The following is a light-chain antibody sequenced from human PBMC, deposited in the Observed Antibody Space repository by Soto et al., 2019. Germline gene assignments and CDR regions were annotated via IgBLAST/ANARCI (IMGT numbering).Light chain of an antibody. CDR3: RSYTTSSSWV. CDR2: VVS. Sequence: QSALTQPASVSGSPGQSSTISCTGTSRDVGGYNYVSWFQQHPGKAPKLMIYVVSNRPSGISNRFSGSKSGNTASLTISGLQAEDEADYYCRSYTTSSSWVFGGGTKLTVL. CDR1: SRDVGGYNY. J-gene: IGLJ3*02. V-gene: IGLV2-14*01.